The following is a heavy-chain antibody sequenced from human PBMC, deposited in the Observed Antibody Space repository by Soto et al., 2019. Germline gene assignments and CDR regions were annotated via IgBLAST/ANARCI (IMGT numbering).Heavy chain of an antibody. CDR3: ARGYCTGGSCSDAFDI. D-gene: IGHD2-15*01. CDR2: IIPILGIA. J-gene: IGHJ3*02. Sequence: SAEVSCKASEGTFSSYTISWVRQAPGQGLEWMGRIIPILGIANYAQKFQGRVTITADKSTSTAYMELSSLRSEDTAVLYCARGYCTGGSCSDAFDIWDQGTMVTVS. CDR1: EGTFSSYT. V-gene: IGHV1-69*02.